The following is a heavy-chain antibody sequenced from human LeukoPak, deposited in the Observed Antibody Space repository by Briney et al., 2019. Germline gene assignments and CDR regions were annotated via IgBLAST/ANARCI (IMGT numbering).Heavy chain of an antibody. Sequence: PGGSLRLSCAASGFTVSSTYMSWVRQAPGKGLEWVSIVYSGGSTYYADSVKGRFTISRDNSKNTLYLQMNSLRAEDTAVYYCARDLGSYYRNALDYWGQGTPVTVSS. CDR2: VYSGGST. J-gene: IGHJ4*02. D-gene: IGHD1-26*01. V-gene: IGHV3-53*01. CDR1: GFTVSSTY. CDR3: ARDLGSYYRNALDY.